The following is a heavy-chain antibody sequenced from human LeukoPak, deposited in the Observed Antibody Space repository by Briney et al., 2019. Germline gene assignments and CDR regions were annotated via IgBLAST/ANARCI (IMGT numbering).Heavy chain of an antibody. Sequence: GSLRLSCAASGFTFSSYAMHWVRQAPGKGLEWVAVISYDGSNKYYADSVKGRFTISRDDSKNTLYLQMNSLRAEDTAVYYCAREMSITMVRGVTDFDYWGQGTLVTVSS. V-gene: IGHV3-30-3*01. CDR3: AREMSITMVRGVTDFDY. CDR2: ISYDGSNK. CDR1: GFTFSSYA. J-gene: IGHJ4*02. D-gene: IGHD3-10*01.